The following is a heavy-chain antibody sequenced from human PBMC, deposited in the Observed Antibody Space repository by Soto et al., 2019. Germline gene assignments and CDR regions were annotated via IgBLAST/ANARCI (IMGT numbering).Heavy chain of an antibody. J-gene: IGHJ4*02. CDR2: IYYSGST. Sequence: SETLSLTCTVSGGSISSSSYYWGWIRQPPGKGLELIGSIYYSGSTYYNPSLKSRVTISVDTSKNQFSLKLSSVTAADTAVYYCARRGSSSSRGYFDYWGQGTLVTVSS. D-gene: IGHD6-6*01. V-gene: IGHV4-39*01. CDR1: GGSISSSSYY. CDR3: ARRGSSSSRGYFDY.